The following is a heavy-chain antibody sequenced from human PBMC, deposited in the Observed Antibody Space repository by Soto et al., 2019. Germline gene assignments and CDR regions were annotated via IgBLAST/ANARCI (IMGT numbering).Heavy chain of an antibody. D-gene: IGHD6-13*01. CDR2: INSDGSST. V-gene: IGHV3-74*01. J-gene: IGHJ5*02. CDR3: ARETEQQLYNWFDP. CDR1: GFTFSSYW. Sequence: GGSLRLSCAASGFTFSSYWMHWVRQAPGKGLVWVSRINSDGSSTSYADSVKGRFTISRDNAKNTLYLQMNSLRAEDTAVYYFARETEQQLYNWFDPWGQGTLVTVSS.